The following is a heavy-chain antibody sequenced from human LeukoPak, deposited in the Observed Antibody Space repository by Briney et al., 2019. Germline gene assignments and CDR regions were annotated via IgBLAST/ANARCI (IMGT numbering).Heavy chain of an antibody. D-gene: IGHD3-10*01. Sequence: SETLPLTCTVSGGSISSYYWSWVRQPPGKGLEWIGDIYYSGYTNYNPSLKSRVTISVDTSKNQFSLKLSSVTAADTAVYYCAREGLNMVRGVIPKEAWGWFDPWGQGTLVTVSS. J-gene: IGHJ5*02. CDR3: AREGLNMVRGVIPKEAWGWFDP. CDR2: IYYSGYT. V-gene: IGHV4-59*12. CDR1: GGSISSYY.